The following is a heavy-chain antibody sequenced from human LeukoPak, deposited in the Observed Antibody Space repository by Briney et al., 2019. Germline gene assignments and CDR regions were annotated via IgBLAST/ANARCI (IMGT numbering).Heavy chain of an antibody. D-gene: IGHD3-22*01. V-gene: IGHV3-48*04. CDR2: ITTRSSTK. Sequence: GGSLTLSCAASGFTFTMYSMSWVRQAPGKGLEWVAYITTRSSTKYYAESVKGRFTISRDNAKNSLYLQMNSLRAEDTAVYYCARAGGYYDSSGYNDYWGQGTLVTVSS. CDR1: GFTFTMYS. J-gene: IGHJ4*02. CDR3: ARAGGYYDSSGYNDY.